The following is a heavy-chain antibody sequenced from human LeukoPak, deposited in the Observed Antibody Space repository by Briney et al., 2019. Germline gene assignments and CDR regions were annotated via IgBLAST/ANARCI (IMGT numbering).Heavy chain of an antibody. Sequence: SQTLSLTCAISGDSVSSNSAAWSWIRQSPSRGLEWLGRTYYRSKWYNDYAVSVKGRITINPDTSKNQFSLQLKFVTPEDTAVYYCARDYCSSTSCHWYFDLWGRGTLVTVSS. CDR3: ARDYCSSTSCHWYFDL. D-gene: IGHD2-2*01. CDR1: GDSVSSNSAA. V-gene: IGHV6-1*01. CDR2: TYYRSKWYN. J-gene: IGHJ2*01.